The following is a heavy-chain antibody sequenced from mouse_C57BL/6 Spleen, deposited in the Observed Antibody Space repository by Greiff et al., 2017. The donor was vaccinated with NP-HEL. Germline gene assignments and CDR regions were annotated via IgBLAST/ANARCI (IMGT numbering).Heavy chain of an antibody. D-gene: IGHD2-2*01. Sequence: VKVVESGAELVRPGASVTLSCKASGYTFTDYEMHWVKQTPVHGLEWIGAIDPETGGTAYNQKFKGKAILTADKSSSTAYMELRSLTSEDSAVYYCTRKDLLWLRRGYYFDYWGQGTTLTVSS. CDR2: IDPETGGT. CDR3: TRKDLLWLRRGYYFDY. CDR1: GYTFTDYE. J-gene: IGHJ2*01. V-gene: IGHV1-15*01.